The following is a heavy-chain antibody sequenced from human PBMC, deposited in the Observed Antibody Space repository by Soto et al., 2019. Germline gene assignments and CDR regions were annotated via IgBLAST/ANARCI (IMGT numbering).Heavy chain of an antibody. D-gene: IGHD3-10*01. Sequence: GGSLRLSCAASGFTFDDYAMHWVRQAPGKGLEWVSGISWNSGSIGYADSVKGRFTISRDNAKKSLYLQMNSLRAEDTALYYCAKDMGGSGSPDYYYYGIDVWGKGTKVTVPS. CDR2: ISWNSGSI. CDR3: AKDMGGSGSPDYYYYGIDV. CDR1: GFTFDDYA. V-gene: IGHV3-9*01. J-gene: IGHJ6*04.